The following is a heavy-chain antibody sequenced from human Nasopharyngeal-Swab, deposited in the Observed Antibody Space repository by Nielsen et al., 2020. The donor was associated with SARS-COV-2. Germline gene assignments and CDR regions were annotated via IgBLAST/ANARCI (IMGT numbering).Heavy chain of an antibody. CDR1: GFTFSSYV. CDR2: IWYDGRNK. Sequence: GGSLRLSCAASGFTFSSYVMHWVRQAPGKGLEWVAVIWYDGRNKYYADSLKGRFTISRDNSKNTLYLKMNSLRAEDTAVYYCARDLGDYGMDVWGQGTTVTVSS. V-gene: IGHV3-33*01. J-gene: IGHJ6*02. CDR3: ARDLGDYGMDV.